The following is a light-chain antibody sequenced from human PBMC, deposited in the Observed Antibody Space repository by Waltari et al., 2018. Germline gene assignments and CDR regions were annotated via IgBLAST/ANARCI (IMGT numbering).Light chain of an antibody. V-gene: IGLV1-44*01. J-gene: IGLJ2*01. CDR3: STWDDYLSGVV. CDR2: SDN. CDR1: YSNMGTNT. Sequence: SVLTQPPSASGTPGQTVTISCSGRYSNMGTNTVKWYQQLPGTAPKLLIYSDNQRPSGVPDLFSGSKSGTSASLAISGLQSEDEADYYCSTWDDYLSGVVFGEGTKLTVL.